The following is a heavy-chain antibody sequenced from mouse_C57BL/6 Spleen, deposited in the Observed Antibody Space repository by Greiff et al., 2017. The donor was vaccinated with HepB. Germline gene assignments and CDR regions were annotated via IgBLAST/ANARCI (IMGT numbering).Heavy chain of an antibody. Sequence: VQLQQSGAELVRPGASVKLSCTASGFNIKDYYMHWVKQRPEQGLEWIGRIDPEDGDTEYAPKFQGKATMTADTSSNTAYLQLSSLTSEDTAVYYCTTCYYGSSYGYFDVWGTGTTVTVSS. CDR1: GFNIKDYY. CDR2: IDPEDGDT. V-gene: IGHV14-1*01. J-gene: IGHJ1*03. D-gene: IGHD1-1*01. CDR3: TTCYYGSSYGYFDV.